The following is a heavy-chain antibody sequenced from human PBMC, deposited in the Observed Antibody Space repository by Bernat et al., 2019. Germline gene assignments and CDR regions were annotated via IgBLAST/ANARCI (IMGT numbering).Heavy chain of an antibody. D-gene: IGHD2/OR15-2a*01. CDR3: TRDLDIVRVFVGYDAFDI. V-gene: IGHV3-7*01. CDR2: IKKDGSEK. Sequence: EVQLVESGGGLVQPGGFLRLSCAASGFTFSNYWMSWVRQAPGKGLEWVANIKKDGSEKYYVDSVMGRFTISRDNAKNSLYLQRNSLRAEDTVVYYCTRDLDIVRVFVGYDAFDIWGQGTMVSVS. CDR1: GFTFSNYW. J-gene: IGHJ3*02.